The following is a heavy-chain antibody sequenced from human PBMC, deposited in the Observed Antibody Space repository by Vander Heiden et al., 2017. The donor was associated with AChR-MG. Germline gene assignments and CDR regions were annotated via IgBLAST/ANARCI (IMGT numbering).Heavy chain of an antibody. CDR2: INPSTTIT. Sequence: QVQLVQSGAEVKEPGAPVKVSCQASGYILTDYYIHWMRLAPGRGLEWMGMINPSTTITRYADKFQGRVTMTRDKSTSTLYMELSSLTFEDAAIYYCARDLYAPGFPSGVSLIFWGQGTQVTVSS. CDR3: ARDLYAPGFPSGVSLIF. J-gene: IGHJ4*02. D-gene: IGHD2-8*01. V-gene: IGHV1-46*01. CDR1: GYILTDYY.